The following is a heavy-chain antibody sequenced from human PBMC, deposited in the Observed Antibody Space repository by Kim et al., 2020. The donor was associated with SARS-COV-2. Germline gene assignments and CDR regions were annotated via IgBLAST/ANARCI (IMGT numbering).Heavy chain of an antibody. J-gene: IGHJ3*02. Sequence: GGSLRLSCAASGFTFSSYAMSWVRQAPGKGLEWVSVIYSGGSSTYYADSVKGRFIISRDNSKNTLYLQMNSLRAEDTAVYYCAKIRPSRADDAFDIWGQGTMVTVSS. V-gene: IGHV3-23*03. CDR1: GFTFSSYA. CDR3: AKIRPSRADDAFDI. CDR2: IYSGGSST. D-gene: IGHD3-16*01.